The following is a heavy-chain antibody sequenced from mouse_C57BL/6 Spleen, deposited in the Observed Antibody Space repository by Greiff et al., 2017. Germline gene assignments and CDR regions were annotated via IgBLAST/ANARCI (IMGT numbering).Heavy chain of an antibody. J-gene: IGHJ2*01. V-gene: IGHV5-16*01. D-gene: IGHD2-1*01. CDR2: INYDGSST. CDR1: GFTFSDYY. CDR3: AREGYGNLLDY. Sequence: EVMLVESEGGLVQPGSSMKLSCTASGFTFSDYYMAWVRQVPEKGLEWVANINYDGSSTYYLDSLKSRFIISRDNAKNILYLQMSSLKSEDTATYYCAREGYGNLLDYWGQGTTLTVSS.